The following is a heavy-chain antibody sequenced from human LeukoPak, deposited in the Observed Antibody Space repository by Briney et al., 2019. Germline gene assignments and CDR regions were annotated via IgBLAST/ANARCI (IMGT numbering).Heavy chain of an antibody. CDR2: MNPNSGNT. J-gene: IGHJ4*02. CDR3: ARGLLYGDYDPTGDY. V-gene: IGHV1-8*01. D-gene: IGHD4-17*01. CDR1: GYTFTSYD. Sequence: ASVKVSCKASGYTFTSYDINWVLQATGQGLEWMGWMNPNSGNTGYAQKFQGRVTMTRNTSISTAYMELSSLRSEDTAVYYCARGLLYGDYDPTGDYWGQGTLVTVSS.